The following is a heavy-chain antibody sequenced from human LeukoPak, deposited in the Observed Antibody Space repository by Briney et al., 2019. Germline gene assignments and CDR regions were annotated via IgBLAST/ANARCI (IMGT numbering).Heavy chain of an antibody. CDR3: ARDRGNGALDY. Sequence: PGGSLRLSCAASGFTFSSYEMNWVRQAPGKGLEWVSYISSSGSTIYYADFVKGRFTISRDNAKNSLYLQMNSLRAEDTAVYYCARDRGNGALDYWGQGTLVTVSS. CDR1: GFTFSSYE. CDR2: ISSSGSTI. J-gene: IGHJ4*02. D-gene: IGHD1-1*01. V-gene: IGHV3-48*03.